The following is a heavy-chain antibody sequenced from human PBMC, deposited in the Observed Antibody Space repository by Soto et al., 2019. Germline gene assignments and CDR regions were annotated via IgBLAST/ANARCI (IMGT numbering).Heavy chain of an antibody. CDR3: ARGGRGTMVRGVINSGPVFDY. V-gene: IGHV4-4*02. CDR1: GDSISSSNW. CDR2: IYHSGST. Sequence: SETLSLTCAVSGDSISSSNWWTWVRQPPGKGLEWIGEIYHSGSTNYNPSLKSRVTISVDKSKNQFSLKLSSVTAADTAVYYCARGGRGTMVRGVINSGPVFDYWGQGTLVTVSS. D-gene: IGHD3-10*01. J-gene: IGHJ4*02.